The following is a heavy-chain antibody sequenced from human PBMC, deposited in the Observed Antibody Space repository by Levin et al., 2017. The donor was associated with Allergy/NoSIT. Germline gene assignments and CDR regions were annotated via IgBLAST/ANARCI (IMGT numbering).Heavy chain of an antibody. CDR2: MYYSGST. D-gene: IGHD2-21*01. J-gene: IGHJ4*02. V-gene: IGHV4-39*01. Sequence: SETLSLTCTVSGGSISSSSYYWGWIRQPPGTGLEWIGSMYYSGSTSYNPSLKSRVTISVDTSKNQFSLKLSSVTAADTAVYYCVRQAHMWGQGTLVTVSS. CDR3: VRQAHM. CDR1: GGSISSSSYY.